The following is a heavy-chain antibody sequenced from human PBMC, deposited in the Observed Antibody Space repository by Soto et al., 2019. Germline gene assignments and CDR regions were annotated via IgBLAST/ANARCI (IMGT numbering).Heavy chain of an antibody. V-gene: IGHV3-23*01. J-gene: IGHJ2*01. D-gene: IGHD3-9*01. CDR2: ISGSGWQT. Sequence: EVRLMESGGGFLQPGGSQRLSCVASGFTFNSYAMSWVRQTPEKGLEWVSAISGSGWQTYYAESVQGRFTISRDNSKTTVYLPMNRLRAEDSGIYYCAQGRYFDASGGCANFWGRGTLVTVSS. CDR3: AQGRYFDASGGCANF. CDR1: GFTFNSYA.